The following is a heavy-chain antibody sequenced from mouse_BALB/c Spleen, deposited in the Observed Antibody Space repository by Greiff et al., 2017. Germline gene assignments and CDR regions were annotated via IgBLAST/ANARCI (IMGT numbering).Heavy chain of an antibody. CDR3: AREGTGTGGYAMDY. CDR1: GFTFSDYY. D-gene: IGHD4-1*01. Sequence: VQVVESGGGLVKPGGSLKLSCAASGFTFSDYYMYWVRQTPEKRLEWVATISDGGSYTYYPDSVKGRFTISRDNAKNNLYLQMSSLKSEDTAMYYCAREGTGTGGYAMDYWGQGTSVTVSS. J-gene: IGHJ4*01. CDR2: ISDGGSYT. V-gene: IGHV5-4*02.